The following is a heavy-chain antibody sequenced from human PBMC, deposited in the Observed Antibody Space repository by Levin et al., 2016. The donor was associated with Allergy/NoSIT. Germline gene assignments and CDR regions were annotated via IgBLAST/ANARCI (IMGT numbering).Heavy chain of an antibody. CDR1: GFTFSSYS. D-gene: IGHD1-26*01. Sequence: GGSLRLSCAASGFTFSSYSMNWVRQAPGKGLEWVSYISSSSSTIYYADSVKGRFTISRDNAKNSLYLQMNSLRAEDTAVYYCASGARYSGSYYVHWGQGTLVTVSS. CDR2: ISSSSSTI. CDR3: ASGARYSGSYYVH. J-gene: IGHJ4*02. V-gene: IGHV3-48*01.